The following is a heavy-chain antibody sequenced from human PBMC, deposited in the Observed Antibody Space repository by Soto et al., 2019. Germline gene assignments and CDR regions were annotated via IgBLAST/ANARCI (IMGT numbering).Heavy chain of an antibody. Sequence: QVQLVESGGGVVQPGRSLRLSCAASGFTFSSYGMHWVRQAPGKGLEWVAVISYNGSNKYYADSVKGRFTISRDNSKNPLYLQRNSLIVEDEAVYYCAGPEYSATINFWGQGTLVTVSS. V-gene: IGHV3-30*03. CDR1: GFTFSSYG. CDR3: AGPEYSATINF. J-gene: IGHJ4*02. CDR2: ISYNGSNK. D-gene: IGHD5-12*01.